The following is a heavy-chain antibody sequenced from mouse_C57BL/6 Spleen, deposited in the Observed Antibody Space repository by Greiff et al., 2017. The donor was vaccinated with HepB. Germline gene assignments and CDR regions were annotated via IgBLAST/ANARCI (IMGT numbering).Heavy chain of an antibody. CDR1: GYTFTDYN. D-gene: IGHD1-1*01. Sequence: VQLKESGPELVKPGASVKIPCKASGYTFTDYNMDWVKQSHGKSLEWIGDINPNNGGTIYNQKFKGKATLTVDKSSSTAYMQLRSLTSGDTAVYYCAGSYYYYGSHYYAMDYWGQGTSVTVSS. CDR2: INPNNGGT. V-gene: IGHV1-18*01. J-gene: IGHJ4*01. CDR3: AGSYYYYGSHYYAMDY.